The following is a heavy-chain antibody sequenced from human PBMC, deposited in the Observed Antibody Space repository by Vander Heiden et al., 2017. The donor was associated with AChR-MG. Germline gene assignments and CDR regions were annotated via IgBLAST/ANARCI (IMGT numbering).Heavy chain of an antibody. CDR1: GFTFSSYA. V-gene: IGHV3-23*01. J-gene: IGHJ6*03. CDR3: AKDGDFWSGYYDGYYYYYMDV. CDR2: ISGSGGST. D-gene: IGHD3-3*01. Sequence: EVQLLESGGGLVQPGGSLRLSCAASGFTFSSYAMRWVRQAPGKGLEWVSAISGSGGSTYYADSVKGRFTISRDNSKNTLYLQMNSLRAEDTAVYYCAKDGDFWSGYYDGYYYYYMDVWGKGTTVTVSS.